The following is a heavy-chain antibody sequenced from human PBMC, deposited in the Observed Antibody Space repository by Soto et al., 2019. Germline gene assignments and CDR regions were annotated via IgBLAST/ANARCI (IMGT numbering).Heavy chain of an antibody. CDR3: ARSKVVVVAATPQYYYYYGMDV. CDR1: GFTVSSNY. D-gene: IGHD2-15*01. V-gene: IGHV3-53*01. CDR2: IYSGGST. Sequence: LRLSCAASGFTVSSNYMSWVRQAPGKGLEWVSVIYSGGSTYYADSVKGRFTISRDNSKNTLYLQMNSLRAEDTAVYYCARSKVVVVAATPQYYYYYGMDVWGQGTTVTVSS. J-gene: IGHJ6*02.